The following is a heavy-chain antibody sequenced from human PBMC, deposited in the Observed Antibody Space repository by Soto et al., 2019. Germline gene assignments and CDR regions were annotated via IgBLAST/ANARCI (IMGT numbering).Heavy chain of an antibody. D-gene: IGHD3-10*02. Sequence: QVQLQESGPGLVKPSETLSLTCNVSAGSVNSGGYYWSWIRQPPGKALEWIGYIYFSGDTSYNPSIKSRVAISLDTSKNRFSLKLSSVTAADTAIYYCARYVAWGYFDNWGQGTLVTVSS. J-gene: IGHJ4*02. CDR3: ARYVAWGYFDN. V-gene: IGHV4-61*08. CDR2: IYFSGDT. CDR1: AGSVNSGGYY.